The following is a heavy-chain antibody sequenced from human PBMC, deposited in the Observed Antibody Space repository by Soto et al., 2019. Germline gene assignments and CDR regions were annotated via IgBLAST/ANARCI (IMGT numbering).Heavy chain of an antibody. CDR1: SASTNNSNW. D-gene: IGHD6-19*01. CDR3: AREGQWPLRSFDY. CDR2: IYHGGST. V-gene: IGHV4-4*02. Sequence: PSETLSLTCTVSSASTNNSNWWSWVRQPPGKGLEWIGEIYHGGSTNYNPSLKSRVTISVDKSKNQFSLKLSSVTAADTAVYYCAREGQWPLRSFDYWGQGTLVTVSS. J-gene: IGHJ4*02.